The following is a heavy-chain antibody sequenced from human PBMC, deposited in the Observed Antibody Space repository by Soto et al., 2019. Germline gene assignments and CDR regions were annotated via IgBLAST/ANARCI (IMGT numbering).Heavy chain of an antibody. CDR1: GFTFSSYS. J-gene: IGHJ6*02. V-gene: IGHV3-48*02. CDR3: ARKNTYYYDSSGRMDV. D-gene: IGHD3-22*01. Sequence: GGSLRLSCATSGFTFSSYSINWVRQAPGKGLEWVSYISSSNSTKYYAKTVKGRYNKSRDNAKNTLYLQMNSLRDEDTVVFYCARKNTYYYDSSGRMDVWGQGTTVTV. CDR2: ISSSNSTK.